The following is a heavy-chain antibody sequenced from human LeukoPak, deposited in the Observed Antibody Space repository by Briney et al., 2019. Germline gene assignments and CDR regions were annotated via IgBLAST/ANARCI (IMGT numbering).Heavy chain of an antibody. J-gene: IGHJ6*02. V-gene: IGHV3-23*01. Sequence: SGGSLRLSRAASGFTFSSYAMSWVRQAPGKGQEWVSGISGSGDNTYYADSVKGRFTISRDNSKNTLYVQVNSLGTEDTAAYYCAREGYSSGWYNYGMDVWGQGTTVTVSS. CDR3: AREGYSSGWYNYGMDV. CDR2: ISGSGDNT. D-gene: IGHD6-19*01. CDR1: GFTFSSYA.